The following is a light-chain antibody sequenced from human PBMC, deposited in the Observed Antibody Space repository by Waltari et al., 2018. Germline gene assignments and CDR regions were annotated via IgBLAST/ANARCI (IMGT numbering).Light chain of an antibody. V-gene: IGKV1-39*01. Sequence: DIQMTQSPSSLSASIGDTITVTCRASQNIRTYLNWYQQKPAKAPKLLILGAYSLPRGVPSRFTGSASGTEFTLTITNLQPDDFATYFCQQSFSSPWTFGQGTTV. CDR3: QQSFSSPWT. CDR2: GAY. CDR1: QNIRTY. J-gene: IGKJ1*01.